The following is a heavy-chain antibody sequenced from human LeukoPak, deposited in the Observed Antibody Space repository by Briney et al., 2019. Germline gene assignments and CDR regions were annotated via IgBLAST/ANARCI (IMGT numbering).Heavy chain of an antibody. V-gene: IGHV3-23*01. CDR3: TTAIAAAGTYGMDV. CDR1: GFTFSSYA. CDR2: ISGSGGST. Sequence: PGGSLRLSCAASGFTFSSYAMGWVRQAPGKGLEWVSAISGSGGSTYYADSVKGRFTISRDNSKNTLYLQMNSLRAEDTAVYYCTTAIAAAGTYGMDVWGQGTTVTVSS. D-gene: IGHD6-13*01. J-gene: IGHJ6*02.